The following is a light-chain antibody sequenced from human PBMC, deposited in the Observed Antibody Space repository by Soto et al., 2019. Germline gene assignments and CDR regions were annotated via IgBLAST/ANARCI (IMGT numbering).Light chain of an antibody. V-gene: IGKV3-20*01. CDR2: GTS. Sequence: EVVLTQSPGTLSLSPGERATLSCRASQSVSSNYIAWYQQKPGQAPRLLIYGTSTRATGIPDRFSGSGSGTDFTLTISRLEPEDFAVYYCQQLGNSLYTFGQGTNLEIK. J-gene: IGKJ2*01. CDR3: QQLGNSLYT. CDR1: QSVSSNY.